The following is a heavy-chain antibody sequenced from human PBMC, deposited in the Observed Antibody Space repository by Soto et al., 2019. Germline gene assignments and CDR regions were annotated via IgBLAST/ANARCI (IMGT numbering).Heavy chain of an antibody. D-gene: IGHD6-19*01. Sequence: ASVKVSCKASGYTFTSYGISWVRQAPGQGLEWMGWISAYNGNTKYSQKFQGRVTITRDTSASTAYMELSSLRSEDTAVYYCARGQLPGYSSGWTPSYWGQGTLVTVSS. CDR3: ARGQLPGYSSGWTPSY. J-gene: IGHJ4*02. V-gene: IGHV1-18*01. CDR1: GYTFTSYG. CDR2: ISAYNGNT.